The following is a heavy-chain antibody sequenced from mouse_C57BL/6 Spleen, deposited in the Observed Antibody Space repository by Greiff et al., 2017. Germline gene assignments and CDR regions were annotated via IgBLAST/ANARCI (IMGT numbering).Heavy chain of an antibody. Sequence: QVQLQQSGPELVKPGASVKLSCKASGYTFTSYDINWVKQRPGQGLEWIGWIYPRDGSTKYNEKFKGKATLTVDTSSSTAYMELHSLTSEDSAVYFCARRGYEYDGHYFDYWGQGTTLTVSS. CDR2: IYPRDGST. CDR1: GYTFTSYD. D-gene: IGHD2-4*01. CDR3: ARRGYEYDGHYFDY. V-gene: IGHV1-85*01. J-gene: IGHJ2*01.